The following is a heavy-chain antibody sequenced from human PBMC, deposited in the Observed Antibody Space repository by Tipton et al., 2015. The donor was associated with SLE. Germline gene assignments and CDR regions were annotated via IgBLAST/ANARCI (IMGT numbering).Heavy chain of an antibody. D-gene: IGHD4-17*01. CDR1: GYTFTGYY. CDR3: ATLMGDYGDAFDI. CDR2: INPNSGGT. Sequence: QSGPEVKKPGASVKVSCKASGYTFTGYYMHRVRQAPGQGLEWMGWINPNSGGTNYAQKFQGRVTMTRDTSISTAYMELSRLRSDDTAVYYCATLMGDYGDAFDIWGQGTMVTVSS. J-gene: IGHJ3*02. V-gene: IGHV1-2*02.